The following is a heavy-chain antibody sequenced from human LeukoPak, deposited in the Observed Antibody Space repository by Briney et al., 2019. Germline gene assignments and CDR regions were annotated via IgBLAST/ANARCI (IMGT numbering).Heavy chain of an antibody. CDR2: IDEYGTTI. V-gene: IGHV3-74*01. CDR1: GFTFSRYW. CDR3: ATDLSGRQDY. D-gene: IGHD5-12*01. Sequence: GGSLRLSCAASGFTFSRYWMHWVRPAPGKGLVWVSRIDEYGTTINYAHSVKVRFTISRNNAGDTLFLQMNSLRAEDTGVYYCATDLSGRQDYWGQGTLVTVSS. J-gene: IGHJ4*02.